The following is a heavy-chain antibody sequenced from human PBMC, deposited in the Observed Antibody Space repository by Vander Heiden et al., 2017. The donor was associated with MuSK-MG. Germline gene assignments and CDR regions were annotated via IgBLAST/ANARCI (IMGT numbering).Heavy chain of an antibody. V-gene: IGHV3-74*01. D-gene: IGHD6-13*01. Sequence: EVQLVESGGGLVQPGGSLRLSCAASGFTFSSYWMHWVRQAPGKGLVWVSRIKGDGRSTSYADSVKGRFTISRDNAKNTLYLQMNSLRVEDTAVYYCARDPRWFETAAGDAFDIWGQGTVVTVSS. CDR2: IKGDGRST. CDR1: GFTFSSYW. J-gene: IGHJ3*02. CDR3: ARDPRWFETAAGDAFDI.